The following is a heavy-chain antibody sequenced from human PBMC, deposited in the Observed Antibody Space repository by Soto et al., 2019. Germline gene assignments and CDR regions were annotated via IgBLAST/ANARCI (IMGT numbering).Heavy chain of an antibody. V-gene: IGHV1-69*12. J-gene: IGHJ6*02. CDR2: IIPDFGTP. CDR3: ARERSVGYCITTTCPKPFYYYAMDV. CDR1: GGTFTNYA. D-gene: IGHD2-2*01. Sequence: QVQLVQSGAEVKKPGSSLKVSCKASGGTFTNYAFSWVRQAPGQGLEWMGGIIPDFGTPDYAQKFQGRVTITADESTRTDSMELSSLRSDDTAVYYCARERSVGYCITTTCPKPFYYYAMDVWGQGTTVTVSS.